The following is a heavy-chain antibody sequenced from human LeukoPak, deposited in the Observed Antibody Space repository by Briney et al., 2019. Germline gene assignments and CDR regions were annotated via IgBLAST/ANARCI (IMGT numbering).Heavy chain of an antibody. Sequence: GASVKVSCKASGYTFTGYYMHWVRQAPGQGLEWMGWINPNSGGTNYAQKFQGRVTMTRDTSISTAYMEVSRLGSDDTAVYYCARVLFAKEIVVVSAYYYFYLDVWGKGTTVTVSS. V-gene: IGHV1-2*02. J-gene: IGHJ6*03. CDR1: GYTFTGYY. D-gene: IGHD2-2*01. CDR3: ARVLFAKEIVVVSAYYYFYLDV. CDR2: INPNSGGT.